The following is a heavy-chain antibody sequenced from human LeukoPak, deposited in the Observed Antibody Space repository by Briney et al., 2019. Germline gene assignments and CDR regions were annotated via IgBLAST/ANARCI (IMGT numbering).Heavy chain of an antibody. J-gene: IGHJ5*02. CDR2: IKQDGSEK. Sequence: GGSLRLSCAASGFTFSTSWMSWVRQAPGKGLEWVANIKQDGSEKYHVDSVKGRFTISRDNAKNSLYLQMNSLRAEDTAVYSCARGADGVSSNSRGWFDPWGQGTLVTVSS. CDR1: GFTFSTSW. V-gene: IGHV3-7*01. CDR3: ARGADGVSSNSRGWFDP. D-gene: IGHD2-15*01.